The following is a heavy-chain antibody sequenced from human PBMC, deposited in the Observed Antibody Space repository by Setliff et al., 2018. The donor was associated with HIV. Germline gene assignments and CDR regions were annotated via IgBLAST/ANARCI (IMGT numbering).Heavy chain of an antibody. CDR3: AGHFGKVTNYVPDY. D-gene: IGHD1-7*01. CDR2: IYPGASDT. Sequence: GESLKISCKGSGYSFTTKWIGWVRQMPGKGLEWMGIIYPGASDTRYSPSFQGQVTFSADKSINTVFLHWSSLKASDSAMYYCAGHFGKVTNYVPDYWGQGTLVTVSS. CDR1: GYSFTTKW. V-gene: IGHV5-51*01. J-gene: IGHJ4*02.